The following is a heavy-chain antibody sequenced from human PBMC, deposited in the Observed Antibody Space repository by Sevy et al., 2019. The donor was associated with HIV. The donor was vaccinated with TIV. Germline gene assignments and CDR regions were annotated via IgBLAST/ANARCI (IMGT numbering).Heavy chain of an antibody. CDR1: GFSISGYT. D-gene: IGHD2-2*01. CDR3: ARVGLGDCSGTNCSPNDY. J-gene: IGHJ4*02. CDR2: ISSGSSFI. Sequence: GGSLRFSCAASGFSISGYTMNWVRQAPGKGLEWVSSISSGSSFIYYADSLKGRFTISRDNARNLLYLQMNSLRVEDTAVYYCARVGLGDCSGTNCSPNDYRGQGTLVTVSS. V-gene: IGHV3-21*01.